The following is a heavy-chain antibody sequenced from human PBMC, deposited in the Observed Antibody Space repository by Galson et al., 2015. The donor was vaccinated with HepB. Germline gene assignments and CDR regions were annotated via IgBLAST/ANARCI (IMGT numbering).Heavy chain of an antibody. J-gene: IGHJ3*02. CDR3: ARRVRSGYSLDAFDI. Sequence: SLRLSCAASGFTFSDYYMSWIRQAPGKGLEWVSYISSSSSYTNYADSVKGRFTISRDNAKNSLYLQMNSLRAEDTAVYYCARRVRSGYSLDAFDIWGQGTMVTVSS. CDR2: ISSSSSYT. CDR1: GFTFSDYY. V-gene: IGHV3-11*03. D-gene: IGHD5-12*01.